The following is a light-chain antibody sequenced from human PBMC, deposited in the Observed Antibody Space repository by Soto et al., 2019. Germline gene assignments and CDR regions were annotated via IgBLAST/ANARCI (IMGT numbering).Light chain of an antibody. CDR3: QQYDNSIT. CDR2: GTS. V-gene: IGKV3-20*01. CDR1: QSVSSNN. J-gene: IGKJ5*01. Sequence: EIVLTQSPDTLSLSPGDGATLSCRASQSVSSNNLAWYHQKPGQPPRLLIYGTSSRATGIPDRFSGSGSGTDFTLCIRRLETEDFAVYYCQQYDNSITFGQGTRLE.